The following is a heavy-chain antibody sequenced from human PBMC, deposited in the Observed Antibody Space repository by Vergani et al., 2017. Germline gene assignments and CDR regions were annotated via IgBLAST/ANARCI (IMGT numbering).Heavy chain of an antibody. J-gene: IGHJ6*02. D-gene: IGHD4-17*01. CDR3: ARVNYGDSFSYYYGMDV. CDR2: ISAYNGNT. CDR1: GYTFTSYG. V-gene: IGHV1-18*01. Sequence: QVQLVQSGAEVKKPGASVKVSCKASGYTFTSYGISWVRQAPGQGLEWMGWISAYNGNTNYAQKLQGRVTMTTDTSTSTAYMELRSLRSDDTAVYYCARVNYGDSFSYYYGMDVWGQGTTVTVAS.